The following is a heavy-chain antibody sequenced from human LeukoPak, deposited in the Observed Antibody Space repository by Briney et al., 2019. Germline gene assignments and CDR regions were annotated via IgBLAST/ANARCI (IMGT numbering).Heavy chain of an antibody. CDR1: GVTFSSYD. CDR3: ARVHSSSWAYFDN. J-gene: IGHJ4*02. Sequence: GGSLRLSCAASGVTFSSYDMRWVRQAPAKGLERVAVIWYDGGSKYYADSVKGRFTISRDNSKNTLYLQMDSLRAEDTAVYYCARVHSSSWAYFDNWGQGTVVSVSS. V-gene: IGHV3-33*01. CDR2: IWYDGGSK. D-gene: IGHD6-13*01.